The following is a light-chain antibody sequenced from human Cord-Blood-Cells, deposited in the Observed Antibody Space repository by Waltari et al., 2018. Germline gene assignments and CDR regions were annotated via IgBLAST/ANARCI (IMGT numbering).Light chain of an antibody. V-gene: IGKV1-5*01. CDR3: QPYNSYWT. Sequence: DIQMTQSPSTLSASVGDRVTITCRASQSISSWLAWYQQKPGKAPKLLIYDASSLESGVPSRFSGSGSGTEFTITISSLQPDDFATYYCQPYNSYWTFGQGTKVEIK. CDR1: QSISSW. CDR2: DAS. J-gene: IGKJ1*01.